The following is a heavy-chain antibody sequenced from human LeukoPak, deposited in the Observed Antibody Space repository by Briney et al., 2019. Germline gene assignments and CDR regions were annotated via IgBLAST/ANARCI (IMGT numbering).Heavy chain of an antibody. V-gene: IGHV3-66*01. D-gene: IGHD1-14*01. J-gene: IGHJ6*02. CDR1: GFTVSSNY. CDR2: IYSGGST. CDR3: ARDALRISAPNCHYHALDV. Sequence: GGSLRLSCAASGFTVSSNYMSWVRQAPGKGLEWVSVIYSGGSTYYADSVKGRFTISRDNSKNTLYLQMNSLRAEDTAVYYCARDALRISAPNCHYHALDVWGQGTTVTVSS.